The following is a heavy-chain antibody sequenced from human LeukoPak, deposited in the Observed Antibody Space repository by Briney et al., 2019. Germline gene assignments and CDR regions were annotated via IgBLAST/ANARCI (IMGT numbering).Heavy chain of an antibody. J-gene: IGHJ4*02. D-gene: IGHD3-10*01. V-gene: IGHV3-23*01. CDR2: ISGSGGST. Sequence: PGGSLRLSCAASGFTFSDYYMSWVRQAPGKGLEWVSAISGSGGSTYYADSVKGRFTIPRDNSKNTLYLQMNSLRAEDTAVYYCAKGEYYYGSGMVDYWGQGTLVTVSS. CDR3: AKGEYYYGSGMVDY. CDR1: GFTFSDYY.